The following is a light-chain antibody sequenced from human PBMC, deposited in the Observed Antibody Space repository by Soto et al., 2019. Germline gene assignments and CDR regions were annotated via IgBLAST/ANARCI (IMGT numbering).Light chain of an antibody. CDR3: QSYDSSLSNSKI. CDR1: NSNIGAGYD. CDR2: ANN. J-gene: IGLJ1*01. V-gene: IGLV1-40*01. Sequence: QPVLTQPPSVSGAPGQRLIISCTGSNSNIGAGYDVHWYQQLPGTAPRLLIYANNNWPSGVPDRFSGSKSGASASLAITGIQSEDEADYYCQSYDSSLSNSKIFGTGTKLTVL.